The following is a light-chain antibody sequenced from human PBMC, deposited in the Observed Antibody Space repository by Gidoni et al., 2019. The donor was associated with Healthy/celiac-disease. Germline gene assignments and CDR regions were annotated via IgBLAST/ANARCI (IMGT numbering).Light chain of an antibody. CDR2: SNN. CDR3: AAWDDSLAWV. J-gene: IGLJ3*02. V-gene: IGLV1-44*01. Sequence: QSVLTPPPPASGTPGQRVTISSSGSSSNIGSNTVNWYQQLPGTAPKLLIYSNNQRPSGVPDRFSGSKSGTSASLAISGLQSEDEADYYCAAWDDSLAWVFGGGTKLTVL. CDR1: SSNIGSNT.